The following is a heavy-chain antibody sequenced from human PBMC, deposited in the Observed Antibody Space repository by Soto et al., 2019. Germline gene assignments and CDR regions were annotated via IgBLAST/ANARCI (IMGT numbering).Heavy chain of an antibody. Sequence: PGGSLRLSXAASGFTFSSYAMSWVRQAPGKGLEWVSAISGSGGSTYYADSVKGRFTISRDNSKNTLYLQMNSLRAEDTAVYYCAKVPDSSGWYLGYFDYWGQGTLVTVSS. V-gene: IGHV3-23*01. CDR1: GFTFSSYA. CDR3: AKVPDSSGWYLGYFDY. D-gene: IGHD6-19*01. CDR2: ISGSGGST. J-gene: IGHJ4*02.